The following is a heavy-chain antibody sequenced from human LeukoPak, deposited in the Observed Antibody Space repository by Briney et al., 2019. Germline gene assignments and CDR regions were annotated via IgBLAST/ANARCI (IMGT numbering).Heavy chain of an antibody. D-gene: IGHD6-19*01. CDR3: ARAEYSSGWKEFFDY. Sequence: GASVKVSCKASGYTFTSYDINWVRQATGQGLEWMGWMNPNSGNTGYAQKFQGRVTITRNTSISTAYMELSSLRSEDAAVYYCARAEYSSGWKEFFDYWGQGTLVTVSS. V-gene: IGHV1-8*03. J-gene: IGHJ4*02. CDR1: GYTFTSYD. CDR2: MNPNSGNT.